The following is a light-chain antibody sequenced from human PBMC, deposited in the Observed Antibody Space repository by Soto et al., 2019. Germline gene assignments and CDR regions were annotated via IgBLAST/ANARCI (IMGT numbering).Light chain of an antibody. V-gene: IGKV1-27*01. CDR3: QKYSSVPV. Sequence: DIQMTQSPTSLSASVGDRVTITCRASQDIRNFVAWYQQKPGKAPKLLIYAASTLQSGVPSLVSGSGSGTAFTLTINSLQPEDVATYSCQKYSSVPVFGPGTKVEIK. CDR2: AAS. J-gene: IGKJ3*01. CDR1: QDIRNF.